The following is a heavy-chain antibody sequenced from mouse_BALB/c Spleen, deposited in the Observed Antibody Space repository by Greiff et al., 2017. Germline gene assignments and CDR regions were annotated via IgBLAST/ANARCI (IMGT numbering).Heavy chain of an antibody. CDR2: ISSGGSYT. D-gene: IGHD1-1*01. Sequence: EVKLMESGGGLVKPGGSLKLSCAASGFTFSSYTMSWVRQTPEKRLEWVATISSGGSYTYYPDSVKGRFTISRDNAKNTLYLQMSSLKSEDTAMYYCTRDGVTTVVGYFDVWGAGTTVTVSS. CDR1: GFTFSSYT. V-gene: IGHV5-6-4*01. J-gene: IGHJ1*01. CDR3: TRDGVTTVVGYFDV.